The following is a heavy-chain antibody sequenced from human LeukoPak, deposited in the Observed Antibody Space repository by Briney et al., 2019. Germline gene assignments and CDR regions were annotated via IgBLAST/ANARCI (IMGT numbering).Heavy chain of an antibody. CDR3: ARSPFPWLPLYCDY. CDR2: ISVYNGNT. CDR1: GYTFTNYG. J-gene: IGHJ4*02. D-gene: IGHD5-24*01. Sequence: ASVKVSCKASGYTFTNYGISWVRRAPGQGLEWMGWISVYNGNTNYAQKLQGRVTMTTDTSTSTAYMELRSLRSDDTAVYYCARSPFPWLPLYCDYWGQGTLVTVSS. V-gene: IGHV1-18*01.